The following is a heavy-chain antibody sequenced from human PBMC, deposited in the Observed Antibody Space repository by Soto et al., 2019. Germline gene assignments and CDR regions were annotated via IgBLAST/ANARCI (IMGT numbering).Heavy chain of an antibody. Sequence: QITLKESGPPLVKPTQTLTLTCTFSGFSVSTSGLGVAWIRQPPGKALEWLALIYWDGDERYTPFLQSRVTITKDTYKHQVVLTMTNMDPVDTATYYCAHKGGRGAGMDVWCQGTTVIVSS. V-gene: IGHV2-5*02. J-gene: IGHJ6*02. CDR1: GFSVSTSGLG. D-gene: IGHD2-15*01. CDR2: IYWDGDE. CDR3: AHKGGRGAGMDV.